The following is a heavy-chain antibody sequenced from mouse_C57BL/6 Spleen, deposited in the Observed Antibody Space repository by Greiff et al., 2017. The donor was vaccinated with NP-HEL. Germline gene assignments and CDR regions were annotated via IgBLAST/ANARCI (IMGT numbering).Heavy chain of an antibody. J-gene: IGHJ2*01. V-gene: IGHV5-6*01. CDR2: ISSGGSYT. D-gene: IGHD1-1*01. CDR3: ARHTKFITTVVAGNFDY. CDR1: GFTFSSYG. Sequence: DVHLVESGGDLVKPGGSLKLSCAASGFTFSSYGMSWVRQTPDKRLEWVATISSGGSYTYSPDSVKGRFTISRDNAKNTLYLQMSSLKSEDTAMYYCARHTKFITTVVAGNFDYWGQGTTLTVSS.